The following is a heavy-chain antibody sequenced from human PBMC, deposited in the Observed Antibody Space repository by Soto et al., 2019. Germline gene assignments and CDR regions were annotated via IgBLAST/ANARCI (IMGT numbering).Heavy chain of an antibody. Sequence: EVQLVESGGGLVQPGGSLRLSCAASGFTFSSYWMSWVRQAPGKGLEWVANIKQDGSEKYYVDSVKGRFTISRDNAKNSLYLQMNSLRAADTAVYYCAREGACSGGSCYSGIDYWGQGTLVTVSS. CDR1: GFTFSSYW. CDR2: IKQDGSEK. J-gene: IGHJ4*02. V-gene: IGHV3-7*01. D-gene: IGHD2-15*01. CDR3: AREGACSGGSCYSGIDY.